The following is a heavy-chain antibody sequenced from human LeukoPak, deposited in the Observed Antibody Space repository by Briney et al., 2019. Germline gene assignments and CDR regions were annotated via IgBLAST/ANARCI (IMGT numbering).Heavy chain of an antibody. CDR1: GGSFSGYY. D-gene: IGHD2-21*01. J-gene: IGHJ5*02. CDR3: ARGGLWVLNWFDP. Sequence: SETLSLTCAVYGGSFSGYYWSWIRQPPGKGLEWIGEINHSGSTNSNPSLKSRVTISVDTSKNQFSLKLSSVTAADTAVYYCARGGLWVLNWFDPWGQGTLVTVSS. V-gene: IGHV4-34*01. CDR2: INHSGST.